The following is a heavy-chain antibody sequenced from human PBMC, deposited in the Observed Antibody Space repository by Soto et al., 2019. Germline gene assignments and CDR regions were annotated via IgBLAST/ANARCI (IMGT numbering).Heavy chain of an antibody. V-gene: IGHV1-2*04. Sequence: ASVKVSCKASGYTFTGYYMHWVRQAPGQGLEWMGWINPNSGGTNYAQKFQGWVTMTRDTSISTAYMELSRLRSDDMAVYYCARSSRHYYGSGSYYKETGYYYYGMDVWGQGTTVTVSS. CDR2: INPNSGGT. CDR1: GYTFTGYY. J-gene: IGHJ6*02. D-gene: IGHD3-10*01. CDR3: ARSSRHYYGSGSYYKETGYYYYGMDV.